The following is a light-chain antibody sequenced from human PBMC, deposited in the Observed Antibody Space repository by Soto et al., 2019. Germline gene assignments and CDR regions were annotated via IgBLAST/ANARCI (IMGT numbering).Light chain of an antibody. CDR1: QRVENY. CDR3: QQGLRPPLT. Sequence: DNHMTLSXSSLSSSHGDXXXXXSXVNQRVENYLKWYQQKXGKAPRLLIYDASXLYSGVPARFSDSGSGTDFTLTISRVEAEDFATYYCQQGLRPPLTFGQRTRLEI. J-gene: IGKJ2*01. CDR2: DAS. V-gene: IGKV1-39*01.